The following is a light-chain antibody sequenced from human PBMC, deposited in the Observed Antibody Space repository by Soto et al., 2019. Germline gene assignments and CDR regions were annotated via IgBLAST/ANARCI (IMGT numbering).Light chain of an antibody. V-gene: IGKV1-33*01. Sequence: DLPMTQSPSSLSAAVGDRVTITCQASQDISNYLNWYQQKPGKAPKLLIYDASNLETGVPSRFSGSGSGTDFTFTISSLPPEDIATYYCQQYDNLPTWTFGQGTKVEIK. CDR1: QDISNY. CDR3: QQYDNLPTWT. J-gene: IGKJ1*01. CDR2: DAS.